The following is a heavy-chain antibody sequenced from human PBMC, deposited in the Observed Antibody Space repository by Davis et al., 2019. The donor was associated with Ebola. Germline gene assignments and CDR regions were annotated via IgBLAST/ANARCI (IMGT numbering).Heavy chain of an antibody. Sequence: PSETLSLTCAVSGYSIGSGYHWGWIRQPPGRGLEWIGNRYHGTDASYNPALRSRVTISLDTSKNQFSLKLKSVTAADTAVYYCVNDGGHGGDSDYWGQGTLVTVSS. J-gene: IGHJ4*02. V-gene: IGHV4-38-2*01. CDR3: VNDGGHGGDSDY. CDR1: GYSIGSGYH. D-gene: IGHD4-23*01. CDR2: RYHGTDA.